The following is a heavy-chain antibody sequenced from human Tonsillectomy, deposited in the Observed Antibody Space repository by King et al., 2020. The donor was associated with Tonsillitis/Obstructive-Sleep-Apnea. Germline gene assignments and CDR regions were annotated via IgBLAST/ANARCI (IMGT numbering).Heavy chain of an antibody. CDR1: GFTFSDYY. D-gene: IGHD6-6*01. CDR3: AIDDSSSSDYYYYMDV. CDR2: ISSSSSYT. J-gene: IGHJ6*03. Sequence: QLVQSGGGLVKPGGSLRLSCAASGFTFSDYYMSWIRQAPGKGLEWVSYISSSSSYTNYADSVKGRFTISRDNAKNSLYLQMNSLRAEDTAVYYCAIDDSSSSDYYYYMDVWGKGTTVTVSS. V-gene: IGHV3-11*05.